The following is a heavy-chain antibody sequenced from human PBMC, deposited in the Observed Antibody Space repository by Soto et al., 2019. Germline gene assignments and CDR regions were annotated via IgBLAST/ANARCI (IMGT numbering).Heavy chain of an antibody. CDR3: ARDLRLGYFDH. Sequence: QVQLQESGPGLVKPSGTLSLTCAVSNGSISSSNWWSWVRQPPGKGLEWIRQIYHSGSTNYNSSLKSRGTISVDKSKNQFSLKLSSVTAADTAVYYCARDLRLGYFDHWGQGTLVTVSS. CDR2: IYHSGST. CDR1: NGSISSSNW. J-gene: IGHJ4*02. V-gene: IGHV4-4*02. D-gene: IGHD3-16*01.